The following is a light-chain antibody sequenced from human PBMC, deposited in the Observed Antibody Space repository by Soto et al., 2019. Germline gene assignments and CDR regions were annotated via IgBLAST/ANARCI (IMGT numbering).Light chain of an antibody. CDR3: QQLSMYPST. CDR1: QDIAIY. J-gene: IGKJ4*01. CDR2: AAS. Sequence: IQLTQSPSSLSASVGDRVTITCRASQDIAIYLAWYQQKPGEAPKLLIYAASTLYGGVPSRFSGSGSGTDFALTITSLQAEDFAPYYCQQLSMYPSTFGGGTKVDIK. V-gene: IGKV1-9*01.